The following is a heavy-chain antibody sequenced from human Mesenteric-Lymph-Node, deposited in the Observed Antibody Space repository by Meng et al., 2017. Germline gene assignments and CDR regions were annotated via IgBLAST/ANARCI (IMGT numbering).Heavy chain of an antibody. V-gene: IGHV1-69*13. J-gene: IGHJ3*02. CDR3: ARDAMYYDSSGYSQDAFDI. D-gene: IGHD3-22*01. CDR2: IIPIFGTA. CDR1: GGTFSSYA. Sequence: SVKVSCKASGGTFSSYAISWVRQAPGQGLEWMGGIIPIFGTANYAQKFQGRVTITADESTSTAYMELSSLRSDDTAVYYCARDAMYYDSSGYSQDAFDIWGQGTMVTVSS.